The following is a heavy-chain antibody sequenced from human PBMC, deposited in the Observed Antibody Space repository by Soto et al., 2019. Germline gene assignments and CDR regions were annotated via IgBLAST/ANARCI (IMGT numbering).Heavy chain of an antibody. Sequence: GASVKVSCKASGYTFTSYGISWVRQAPGQGLEWMGWTSAYNGNTNYAQKLQGRVTMTTDTSTSTAYMELRSLRSDDTAVYYCARRQLRDGGYYDRLAVWGRGTTVTV. CDR2: TSAYNGNT. CDR3: ARRQLRDGGYYDRLAV. J-gene: IGHJ6*02. V-gene: IGHV1-18*01. CDR1: GYTFTSYG. D-gene: IGHD4-17*01.